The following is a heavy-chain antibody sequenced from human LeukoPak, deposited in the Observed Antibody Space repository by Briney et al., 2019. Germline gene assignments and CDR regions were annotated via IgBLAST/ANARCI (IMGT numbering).Heavy chain of an antibody. CDR2: IRNDRRKDGRNE. CDR3: AFGEYFDP. CDR1: GFTLANYG. V-gene: IGHV3-30*02. J-gene: IGHJ5*02. Sequence: GGSLRLSCVASGFTLANYGMHWVRQAPGKGLEWVAFIRNDRRKDGRNECYADSVKGRFTISRDNSKNTVYLQMNSLRLEDTAIYYCAFGEYFDPWGQGTLVTVSS. D-gene: IGHD3-10*01.